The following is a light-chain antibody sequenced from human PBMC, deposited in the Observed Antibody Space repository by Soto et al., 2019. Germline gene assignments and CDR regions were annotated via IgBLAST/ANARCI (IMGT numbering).Light chain of an antibody. V-gene: IGKV4-1*01. J-gene: IGKJ3*01. CDR1: QSVLYSSNNKNY. Sequence: IVMTQSPDSLAVSLGERATINCKSSQSVLYSSNNKNYLAWYQQKPGQPPKLLIYWASTRESGVPDRFSGSGSATDFTLTISSLQAEDVAVYYCQQYSIIPLTFGPGTKVDIK. CDR3: QQYSIIPLT. CDR2: WAS.